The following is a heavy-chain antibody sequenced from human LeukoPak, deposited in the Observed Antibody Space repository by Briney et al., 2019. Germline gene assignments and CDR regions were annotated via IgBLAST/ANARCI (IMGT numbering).Heavy chain of an antibody. D-gene: IGHD2-15*01. CDR1: GYTFTSYG. Sequence: ASVKVSCKASGYTFTSYGMNWVRQAPGQGLEWMGWINTNTGNPTYAQDFTGRFVFSLDTSVSTAYLQISSLKAEDTAVYYCAREFNSFLADCSGGQCLFMSWGQGILVTVSS. CDR2: INTNTGNP. J-gene: IGHJ4*02. CDR3: AREFNSFLADCSGGQCLFMS. V-gene: IGHV7-4-1*02.